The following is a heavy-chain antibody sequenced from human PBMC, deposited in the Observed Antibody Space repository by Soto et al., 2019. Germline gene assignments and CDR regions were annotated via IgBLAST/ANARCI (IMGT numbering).Heavy chain of an antibody. CDR1: GFTFSSYG. CDR3: AKARSGWYHDY. CDR2: ISYDGSNK. D-gene: IGHD6-19*01. Sequence: QVQLVESGGGVVQPGRSLRLSCAASGFTFSSYGMHWVRQAPGTGLEWVAVISYDGSNKYYADSVKGRFTISRDNSKNTLDLQMNSLRAEDTAVYYCAKARSGWYHDYWGQGTLVTVSS. V-gene: IGHV3-30*18. J-gene: IGHJ4*02.